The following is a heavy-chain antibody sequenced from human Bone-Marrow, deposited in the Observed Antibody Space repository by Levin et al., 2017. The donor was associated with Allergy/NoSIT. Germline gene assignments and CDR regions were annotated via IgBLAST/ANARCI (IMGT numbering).Heavy chain of an antibody. D-gene: IGHD3-10*01. V-gene: IGHV3-30*04. Sequence: GGSLRLSCAASGLMFSNYAMHWVRQAPGKGLEWVSFISYDGVNEYYADSVKGRFTISRDSSRNTVYLQMNSLRAEDTAVYYCATEPHGSGDYYNGSKDYYYYGMDVWGQGTTVTVSS. CDR3: ATEPHGSGDYYNGSKDYYYYGMDV. J-gene: IGHJ6*02. CDR2: ISYDGVNE. CDR1: GLMFSNYA.